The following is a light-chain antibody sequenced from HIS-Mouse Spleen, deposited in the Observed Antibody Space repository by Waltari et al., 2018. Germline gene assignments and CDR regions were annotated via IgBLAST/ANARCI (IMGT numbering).Light chain of an antibody. Sequence: QSALTQPASVSGSPGQSITISCTGPSRDVRTYNLFSWYQQHPGKATKLMIYEGSKRPSGVSNRFSGSKSGNTASLTISGLQAEDEADYYCCSYAGSSTFVVVFGGGTKLTVL. CDR2: EGS. CDR3: CSYAGSSTFVVV. CDR1: SRDVRTYNL. V-gene: IGLV2-23*03. J-gene: IGLJ2*01.